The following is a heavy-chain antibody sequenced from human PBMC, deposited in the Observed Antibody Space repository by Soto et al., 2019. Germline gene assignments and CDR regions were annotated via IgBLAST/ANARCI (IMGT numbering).Heavy chain of an antibody. CDR1: GFTFSSYA. CDR2: ISGSGGST. Sequence: GGSLRLSCAASGFTFSSYAMSWVRQAPGKGLEWVSAISGSGGSTYYADSVKGRFTISRDNSKNTLYLQMNSLRAEDTAVYYWAGDHATYDSSGYYSGNAFDIWGQGTMVTVSS. CDR3: AGDHATYDSSGYYSGNAFDI. V-gene: IGHV3-23*01. D-gene: IGHD3-22*01. J-gene: IGHJ3*02.